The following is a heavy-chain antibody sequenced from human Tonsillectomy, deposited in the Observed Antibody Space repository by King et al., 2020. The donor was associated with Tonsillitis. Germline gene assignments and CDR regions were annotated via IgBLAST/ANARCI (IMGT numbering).Heavy chain of an antibody. D-gene: IGHD3-10*01. J-gene: IGHJ4*02. CDR2: IYSSGTPI. V-gene: IGHV3-48*01. CDR3: ARAPMIRGGITHFDC. CDR1: GVTFSSQS. Sequence: VQLVESVGGLVQPGGFLRLSCAVSGVTFSSQSMGWVRQAPGKGLEWVSYIYSSGTPIYYADSVKGRFTISRDNGRNSLYLQMNSLRAEDTAVYYCARAPMIRGGITHFDCWGQGTLVTVSS.